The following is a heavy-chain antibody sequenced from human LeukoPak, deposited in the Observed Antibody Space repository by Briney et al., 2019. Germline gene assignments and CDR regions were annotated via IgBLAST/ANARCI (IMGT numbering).Heavy chain of an antibody. V-gene: IGHV3-7*01. CDR2: INPDGRDT. J-gene: IGHJ1*01. CDR3: TSWGDTTAEHFQR. CDR1: GFTFNRCW. D-gene: IGHD2-21*02. Sequence: GGSLRLSCVVSGFTFNRCWMNWVRQAPGKRLEWVAHINPDGRDTYYVDSVKGRFTISRDNAQNSMYLQMNSLRVEDTAAYYCTSWGDTTAEHFQRWGQGTLDTVSS.